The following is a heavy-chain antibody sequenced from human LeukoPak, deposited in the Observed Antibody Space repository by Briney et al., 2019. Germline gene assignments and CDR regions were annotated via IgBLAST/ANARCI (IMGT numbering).Heavy chain of an antibody. D-gene: IGHD6-13*01. J-gene: IGHJ5*02. CDR2: INHSGST. CDR3: ARVGSSTREFDP. V-gene: IGHV4-34*01. Sequence: KPSETLSLTCAVYGGSFSRYSWSWIRQPPGKGLEWIGEINHSGSTNYNPSLKGRVTMSVDTSKDQFSLRLRSVTAADTAVYYCARVGSSTREFDPWGQGTLVTVSS. CDR1: GGSFSRYS.